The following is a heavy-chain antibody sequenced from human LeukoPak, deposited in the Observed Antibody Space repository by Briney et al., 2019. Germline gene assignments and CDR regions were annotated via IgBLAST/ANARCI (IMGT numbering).Heavy chain of an antibody. D-gene: IGHD6-13*01. J-gene: IGHJ4*02. CDR2: ISGNGGGT. CDR1: GFTFSSYA. V-gene: IGHV3-23*01. CDR3: AKSFGYSRSWFDY. Sequence: PGGSLRLSCAASGFTFSSYAMSWARQAQGKGLEWVSGISGNGGGTYYADSVKGRFTISRDNSKNTLYLQMNSLRAEDTAVYYCAKSFGYSRSWFDYWGQGTPVTVSS.